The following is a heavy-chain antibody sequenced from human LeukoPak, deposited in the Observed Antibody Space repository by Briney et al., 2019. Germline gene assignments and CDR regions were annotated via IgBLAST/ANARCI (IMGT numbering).Heavy chain of an antibody. CDR3: ARGGSSSPLDY. V-gene: IGHV4-59*11. CDR2: IYYSGST. CDR1: GASISSHY. J-gene: IGHJ4*02. D-gene: IGHD6-6*01. Sequence: PSETLSLTCSVSGASISSHYWSWIRQPPGKGLEWIGYIYYSGSTNYNSSVKSRVSMSVDTSKNQFSLKLSSVTAADTAVYYCARGGSSSPLDYWGQGTLVTVSS.